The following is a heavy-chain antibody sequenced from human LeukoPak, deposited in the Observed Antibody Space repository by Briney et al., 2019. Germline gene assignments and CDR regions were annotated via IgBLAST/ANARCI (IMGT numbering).Heavy chain of an antibody. CDR2: IHSGDSNT. CDR1: GYRFSTYW. V-gene: IGHV5-51*01. D-gene: IGHD1-26*01. CDR3: ARFALTEHYLDY. J-gene: IGHJ4*02. Sequence: GESLKISCVGSGYRFSTYWIAWARQMPGKGLEWMGIIHSGDSNTVYSPSFQGQVTISVDKSISTAYLQWNSLKASDTAVYYCARFALTEHYLDYWGLGTLVTVSS.